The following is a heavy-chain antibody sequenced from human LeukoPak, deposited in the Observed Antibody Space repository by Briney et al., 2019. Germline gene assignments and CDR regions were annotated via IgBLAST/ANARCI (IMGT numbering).Heavy chain of an antibody. CDR1: GFTFDDYA. CDR2: ISWDGGST. D-gene: IGHD6-13*01. V-gene: IGHV3-43D*03. J-gene: IGHJ6*02. Sequence: PGGSLRLSCAASGFTFDDYAMHWVRQAPGKGLEWVSLISWDGGSTYYADSVKGRFTISRDNSKNSLYLQMNSLRAEDTALYYCAKDAIAAAGTNSGYGMDVWGQGTTVTVSS. CDR3: AKDAIAAAGTNSGYGMDV.